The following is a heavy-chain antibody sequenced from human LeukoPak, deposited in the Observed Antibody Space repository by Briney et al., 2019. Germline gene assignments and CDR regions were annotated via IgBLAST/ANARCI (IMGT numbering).Heavy chain of an antibody. V-gene: IGHV3-7*01. Sequence: GGSLRLSCAASGFTFSSYWMSWVRQAPGKGLEWVANIKQDGSEKYYVDSVKGRFTISRDNAKNSLYLQMNSLRAEDTAVYYCARDDWEFAVGWINYYYGMDVWGQGTTVTVSS. CDR2: IKQDGSEK. CDR1: GFTFSSYW. D-gene: IGHD2-21*01. CDR3: ARDDWEFAVGWINYYYGMDV. J-gene: IGHJ6*02.